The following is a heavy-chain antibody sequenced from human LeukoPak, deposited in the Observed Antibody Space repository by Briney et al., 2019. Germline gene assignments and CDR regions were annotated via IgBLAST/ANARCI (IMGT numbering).Heavy chain of an antibody. D-gene: IGHD3-22*01. J-gene: IGHJ3*02. CDR2: FDPEDGET. V-gene: IGHV1-24*01. CDR3: AAVKTYYYDTSGYYFPLNASDI. Sequence: ASVKVSCKVSGYSLTELSMHWVRQAPGKGLEWMGGFDPEDGETIYAQKFQGRVTMTEDTSTDTAYMELSSLRSEDTAVYYCAAVKTYYYDTSGYYFPLNASDIWGQGTMVTVSS. CDR1: GYSLTELS.